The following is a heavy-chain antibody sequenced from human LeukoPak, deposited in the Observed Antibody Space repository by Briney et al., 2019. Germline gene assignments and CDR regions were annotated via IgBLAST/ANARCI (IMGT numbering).Heavy chain of an antibody. CDR2: ISYDGSNK. D-gene: IGHD3-9*01. V-gene: IGHV3-30-3*01. Sequence: GGSLRLSCAASGFTFSSYAMHWVRQAPGKGLEWVAVISYDGSNKYYADSVKGRFTISRDNSKNTLYLQMNSLRAEDTAVYYCARDLEYYDILTGYYSPYGMDVWGQGTTVAVSS. CDR1: GFTFSSYA. CDR3: ARDLEYYDILTGYYSPYGMDV. J-gene: IGHJ6*02.